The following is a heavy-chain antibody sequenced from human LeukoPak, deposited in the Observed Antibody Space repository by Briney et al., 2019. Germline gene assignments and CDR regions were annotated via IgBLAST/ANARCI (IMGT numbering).Heavy chain of an antibody. V-gene: IGHV1-18*01. Sequence: ASVKVSCKASGYTFTSYGISWVRQAPGQGLEWMGWISAYNGNTTYAQKLQGRVTMTTDTSTSTAYMELRSLRSDDTAVYYCAREMEITMVYDYWGQGTLVTVSS. CDR2: ISAYNGNT. J-gene: IGHJ4*02. CDR1: GYTFTSYG. D-gene: IGHD3-10*01. CDR3: AREMEITMVYDY.